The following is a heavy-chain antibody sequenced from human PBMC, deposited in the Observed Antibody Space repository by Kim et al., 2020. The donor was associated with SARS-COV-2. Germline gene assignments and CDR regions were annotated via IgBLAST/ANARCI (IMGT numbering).Heavy chain of an antibody. D-gene: IGHD1-26*01. CDR2: MNPDSGNT. J-gene: IGHJ4*02. Sequence: ASVKVSCKASGYTFSNYDINWVRQATGQGLEWMGWMNPDSGNTGYAQKFQGRVTMTRDTSISTAFMELSSLRSEDTAVYYCARGNSPLDYWGQGTLITVSS. CDR3: ARGNSPLDY. CDR1: GYTFSNYD. V-gene: IGHV1-8*01.